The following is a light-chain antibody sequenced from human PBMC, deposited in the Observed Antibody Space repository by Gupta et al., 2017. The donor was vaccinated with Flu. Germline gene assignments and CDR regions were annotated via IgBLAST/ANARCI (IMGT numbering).Light chain of an antibody. J-gene: IGLJ3*02. CDR1: SGAVTNGHY. CDR3: FLSYNGIQV. Sequence: QAVVTQEPSLTVSPGGTVTLTCGSSSGAVTNGHYPYWFQQKPGQAPRTLIYDAANKHSWTPARFSGSLLGGKAALTLSGAQPEDEADYYCFLSYNGIQVSGGGTKLTVL. V-gene: IGLV7-46*01. CDR2: DAA.